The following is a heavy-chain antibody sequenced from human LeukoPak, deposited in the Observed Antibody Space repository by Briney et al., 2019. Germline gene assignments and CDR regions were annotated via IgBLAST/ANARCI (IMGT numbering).Heavy chain of an antibody. CDR1: GGSISSYY. V-gene: IGHV4-59*01. D-gene: IGHD2-15*01. CDR2: IYYSGST. J-gene: IGHJ6*03. CDR3: ARGYDCSGGSCWHYYYYTDV. Sequence: PSETLSLTCTVSGGSISSYYWSWIRQPPGKGLEWLGYIYYSGSTNYNPSLKSRVTISVDTSKNQFSLKLSSVTAADTAVYYCARGYDCSGGSCWHYYYYTDVWGKGTTVTVSS.